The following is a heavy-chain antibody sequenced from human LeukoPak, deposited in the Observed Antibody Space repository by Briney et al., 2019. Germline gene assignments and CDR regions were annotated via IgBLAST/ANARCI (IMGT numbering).Heavy chain of an antibody. Sequence: GGSLRLSCAAPGFPFRSHWMSWVRQAPRKGLEWVAAIKGDESEIYYVDSENGRFTISRDKIKNLLCLLMNNLRAEDTAVFYCARDVYWGQGTLVTVSS. J-gene: IGHJ4*02. CDR2: IKGDESEI. CDR1: GFPFRSHW. CDR3: ARDVY. V-gene: IGHV3-7*04.